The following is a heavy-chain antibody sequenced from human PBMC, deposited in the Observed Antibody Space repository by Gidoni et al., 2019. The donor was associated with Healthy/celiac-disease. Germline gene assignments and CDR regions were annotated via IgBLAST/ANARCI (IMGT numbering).Heavy chain of an antibody. CDR3: ARVIGEYDFWSGYQWVALEY. V-gene: IGHV1-3*01. Sequence: QVQLVQSGAEVKKPGASVKVSCKASGYTFTSYAMHWVRQAPGQRLEWMGWINAGNGNTKYSQKFQGRVTITRDTSASTAYMELSSLRSEDTAVYYCARVIGEYDFWSGYQWVALEYWGQGTLVTVSS. CDR1: GYTFTSYA. CDR2: INAGNGNT. J-gene: IGHJ4*02. D-gene: IGHD3-3*01.